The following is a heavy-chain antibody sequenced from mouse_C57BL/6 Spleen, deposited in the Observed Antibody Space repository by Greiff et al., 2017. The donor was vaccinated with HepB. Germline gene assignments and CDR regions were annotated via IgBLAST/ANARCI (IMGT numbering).Heavy chain of an antibody. D-gene: IGHD2-1*01. V-gene: IGHV1-18*01. CDR3: ARGNYEGDFDY. J-gene: IGHJ2*01. CDR1: GYTFTDYN. CDR2: INPNNGGT. Sequence: VQLKESGPELVKPGASVKIPCKASGYTFTDYNMDWVKQSHGKSLEWIGDINPNNGGTIYNQKFKGKATLTVDKSSSTAYMELRSLTSEDTAVYYCARGNYEGDFDYWGQGTTLTVSS.